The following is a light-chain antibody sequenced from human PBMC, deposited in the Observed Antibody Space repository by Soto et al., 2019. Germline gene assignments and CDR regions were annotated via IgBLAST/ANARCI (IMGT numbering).Light chain of an antibody. CDR3: QQYHNWPPWT. Sequence: EIVMTQSPATLSVSPGERATLSCRASQSVSSNLAWYQQKPGQAPRLLIYGASTRATGIPTRFSGSGSGTEFTLTINSLQSEDFAVYYCQQYHNWPPWTFGQGTKVEIK. J-gene: IGKJ1*01. CDR2: GAS. CDR1: QSVSSN. V-gene: IGKV3-15*01.